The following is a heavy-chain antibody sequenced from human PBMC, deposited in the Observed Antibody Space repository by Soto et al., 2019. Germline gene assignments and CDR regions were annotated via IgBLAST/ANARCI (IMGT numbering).Heavy chain of an antibody. D-gene: IGHD2-2*02. J-gene: IGHJ6*01. CDR1: GGTFSSYA. CDR2: IIPIFGTA. CDR3: ARWGYCSSTSCYTIDYHGMGV. Sequence: SVKVSCKASGGTFSSYAISWVRQAPGQGLEWMGGIIPIFGTANYAQKFQGRVTITADESTSTAYMELSSLRSEDTAVYYCARWGYCSSTSCYTIDYHGMGVWVRGTTVTVSS. V-gene: IGHV1-69*13.